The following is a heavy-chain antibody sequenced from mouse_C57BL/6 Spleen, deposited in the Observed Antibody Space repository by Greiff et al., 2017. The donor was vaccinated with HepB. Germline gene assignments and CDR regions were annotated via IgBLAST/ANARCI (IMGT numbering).Heavy chain of an antibody. D-gene: IGHD2-4*01. J-gene: IGHJ1*03. CDR2: INPSTGGT. Sequence: EVQLQQSGPELVKPGASVKISCKASGYSFTGYYMNWVKQSPEKSLEWIGEINPSTGGTTYNQKFKAKATLTVDKSSSTAYMQLKSLTSEDSAVYYCAYYDYEGYWYFDVWGTGTTVTVSS. V-gene: IGHV1-42*01. CDR3: AYYDYEGYWYFDV. CDR1: GYSFTGYY.